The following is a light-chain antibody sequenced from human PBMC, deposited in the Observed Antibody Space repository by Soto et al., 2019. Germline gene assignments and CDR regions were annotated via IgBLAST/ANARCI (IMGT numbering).Light chain of an antibody. CDR3: QQYDTYTYT. CDR1: QTISSW. V-gene: IGKV1-5*03. CDR2: KAS. J-gene: IGKJ5*01. Sequence: DVPMTQSPSPRSASIGDRVTITWRSSQTISSWLAWYQQKPGKAPKLLIYKASTLKSGVPSRFSGSGSGTEFTLTISSLQPDDYATYYCQQYDTYTYTFGQGTRLEI.